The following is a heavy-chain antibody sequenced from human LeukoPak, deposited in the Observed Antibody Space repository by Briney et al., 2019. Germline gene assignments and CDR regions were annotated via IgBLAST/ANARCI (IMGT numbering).Heavy chain of an antibody. CDR2: INWNGGST. V-gene: IGHV3-20*04. CDR3: VKDMGTTYMSSMDV. CDR1: GFTFDDYG. J-gene: IGHJ6*04. Sequence: GGSLRLSCAASGFTFDDYGMSWVRQAPGKGLEWVSGINWNGGSTGYADSVKGRFTISRDNAKNSLYLQMDSLRGDDTAVYYCVKDMGTTYMSSMDVWGKGTTVTVSS. D-gene: IGHD4-11*01.